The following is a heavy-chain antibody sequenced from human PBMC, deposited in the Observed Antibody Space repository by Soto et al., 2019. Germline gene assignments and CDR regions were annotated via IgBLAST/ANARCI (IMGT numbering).Heavy chain of an antibody. J-gene: IGHJ3*02. D-gene: IGHD5-18*01. CDR1: GYIFTSHW. CDR2: IYPGDSDT. Sequence: PGESLKISCKGSGYIFTSHWIGWVRQMPGKGLEWLGIIYPGDSDTRYSPSFQGQVTISADKSITTAYLQWSSLKASDTAMYYCASALKNTSMAHRAFDIWDQGTMVTVS. CDR3: ASALKNTSMAHRAFDI. V-gene: IGHV5-51*01.